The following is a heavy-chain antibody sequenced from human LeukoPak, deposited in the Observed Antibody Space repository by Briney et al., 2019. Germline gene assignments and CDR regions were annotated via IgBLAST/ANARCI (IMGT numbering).Heavy chain of an antibody. CDR3: ARDLKDSSSTRGWYYYYGMDV. V-gene: IGHV1-69*13. Sequence: SVKVSCKASGGTFISYAISWVRQAPGQGLEWMGGIIPIFGTANYAQKFQGRVTITADESTSTAYMELSSLRSEDTAVYYCARDLKDSSSTRGWYYYYGMDVWGQGTTVTVSS. CDR1: GGTFISYA. J-gene: IGHJ6*02. D-gene: IGHD6-6*01. CDR2: IIPIFGTA.